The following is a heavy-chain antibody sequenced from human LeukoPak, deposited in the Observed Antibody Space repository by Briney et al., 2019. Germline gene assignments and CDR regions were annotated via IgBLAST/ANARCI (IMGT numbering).Heavy chain of an antibody. J-gene: IGHJ4*02. CDR2: INHSGST. V-gene: IGHV4-34*01. Sequence: SETLSLTRAVYGGSFSGYYWSWIRQPPGKGLEWIGEINHSGSTNYNPSLKSRVTISVDTSKNQFSLKLSSVTAADTAVYYCATDFSSGSYHYWGQGTLVTVSS. D-gene: IGHD1-26*01. CDR3: ATDFSSGSYHY. CDR1: GGSFSGYY.